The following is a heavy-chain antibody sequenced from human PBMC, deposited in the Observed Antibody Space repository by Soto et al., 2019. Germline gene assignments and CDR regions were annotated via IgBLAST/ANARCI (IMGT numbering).Heavy chain of an antibody. V-gene: IGHV3-9*01. D-gene: IGHD6-19*01. J-gene: IGHJ3*01. Sequence: EVQLVESGGNLARPGESLRLSCAAAGFKFDDYAFHWVRQAPGKGPEWVSGINWNGAYSGYADSVKGRFTISRDNAGNSVYLQMDSLSPEDTALYYCARVHSSGWYVEPYDAWGQGTMVTVSS. CDR2: INWNGAYS. CDR3: ARVHSSGWYVEPYDA. CDR1: GFKFDDYA.